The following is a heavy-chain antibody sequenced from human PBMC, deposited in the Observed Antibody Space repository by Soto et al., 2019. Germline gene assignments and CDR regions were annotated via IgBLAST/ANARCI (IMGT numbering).Heavy chain of an antibody. Sequence: GASVKLSCKVCGDRLTDLSMHWVRQAPKKGLEWMGGFDPEDGETIYAQKFQGRVTMTEDTSTDTAYMELSSLRSEDTAVYYCAKDMVYGYCSSTSCYANYWGQGTLVTVSS. V-gene: IGHV1-24*01. CDR2: FDPEDGET. CDR1: GDRLTDLS. D-gene: IGHD2-2*01. CDR3: AKDMVYGYCSSTSCYANY. J-gene: IGHJ4*02.